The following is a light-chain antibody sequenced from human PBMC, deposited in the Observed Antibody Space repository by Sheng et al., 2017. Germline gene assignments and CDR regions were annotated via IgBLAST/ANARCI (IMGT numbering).Light chain of an antibody. V-gene: IGKV2-30*01. CDR1: QSLVYSDGNTY. Sequence: DVVMTQSPLSLPVTLGQPASISCRSSQSLVYSDGNTYLTWFQQRPGQSPRRLIYMVSNRDSGVPDRFSGSGSGTDFTLKISRVEAEDVGVYYCMQGTHWPPTFGQGTKVEIK. CDR3: MQGTHWPPT. J-gene: IGKJ1*01. CDR2: MVS.